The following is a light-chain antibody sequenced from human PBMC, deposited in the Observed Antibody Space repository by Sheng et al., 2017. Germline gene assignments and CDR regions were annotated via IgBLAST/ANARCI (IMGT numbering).Light chain of an antibody. V-gene: IGKV3-15*01. J-gene: IGKJ1*01. Sequence: EIVLTQSPATVSVSSGERATLSCRASQSVRTNLAWYRQRPGQAPRLLIYGASTRATAIPDRFSGSGSGTDFTLTISRLEPEDFAVYYCQQYGNFAWTFGQGTKVDIQ. CDR3: QQYGNFAWT. CDR1: QSVRTN. CDR2: GAS.